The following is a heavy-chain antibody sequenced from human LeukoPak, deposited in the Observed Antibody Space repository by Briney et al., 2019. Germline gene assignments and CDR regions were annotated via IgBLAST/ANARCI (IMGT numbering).Heavy chain of an antibody. D-gene: IGHD1-26*01. CDR3: ARASGSLVQADI. CDR2: ISPNSGGT. V-gene: IGHV1-2*02. Sequence: GASVKVSCKASGYTFTGYYMHWVRQAPGQGLEWMGWISPNSGGTNYAQKFQGRVTMTRDTSISTAYMELSRLRSDDTAVYYCARASGSLVQADIWGQGTMVTVSS. J-gene: IGHJ3*02. CDR1: GYTFTGYY.